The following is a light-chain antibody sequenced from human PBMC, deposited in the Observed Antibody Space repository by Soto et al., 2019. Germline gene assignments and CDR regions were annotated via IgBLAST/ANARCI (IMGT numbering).Light chain of an antibody. CDR2: GAS. Sequence: EIVLTQSPDTLSLSPGETATLSCRASQTVSSSYLAWYQQKPGQAPRLLMYGASNRASGVPDRFSGAGSGTEFASTIGRLQPADFSVFYCQQYGGSPVTFGGGTKVEIK. J-gene: IGKJ4*01. CDR3: QQYGGSPVT. V-gene: IGKV3-20*01. CDR1: QTVSSSY.